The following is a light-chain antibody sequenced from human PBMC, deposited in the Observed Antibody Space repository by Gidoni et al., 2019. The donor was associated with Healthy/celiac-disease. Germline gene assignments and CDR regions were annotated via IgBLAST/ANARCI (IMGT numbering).Light chain of an antibody. CDR3: QQRSNWPPAAT. Sequence: EIVLTQSPATLSLSLGERATLSCRASQSVSSYLAWYQQKPGQAPRLLIYEASNRATGLPARFSGSWSGTDFTLTISTLEPEDLAVYYCQQRSNWPPAATFGGGTKVEIK. V-gene: IGKV3-11*01. CDR2: EAS. CDR1: QSVSSY. J-gene: IGKJ4*01.